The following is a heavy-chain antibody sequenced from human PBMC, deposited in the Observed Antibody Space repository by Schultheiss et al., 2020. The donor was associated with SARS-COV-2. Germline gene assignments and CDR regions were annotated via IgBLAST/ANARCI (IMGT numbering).Heavy chain of an antibody. CDR2: ISAYNGNT. J-gene: IGHJ4*01. D-gene: IGHD1/OR15-1a*01. V-gene: IGHV1-18*01. Sequence: ASVKVSCKASGYTFTSYGISWVRQAPGQGLEWMVWISAYNGNTNYAQKLQGRVTMTTDTSTSTAYMELRTLRSDDTAVYYCASSLTGTYFHYWGHGTLVTVSS. CDR3: ASSLTGTYFHY. CDR1: GYTFTSYG.